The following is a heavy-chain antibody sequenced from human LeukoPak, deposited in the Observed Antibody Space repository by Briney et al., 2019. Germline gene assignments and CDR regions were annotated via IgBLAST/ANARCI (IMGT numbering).Heavy chain of an antibody. Sequence: PSETLSLTCTVSGGSISSYYWSWIRQPPGKGLEWIGYIYYSGSTNYSPSLKSRVTISVDTSKNQFSLKLSSVTAADTAVYYCARGGGGGSGSYYYYYYGMDVWGQGTTVTVSS. CDR1: GGSISSYY. CDR2: IYYSGST. J-gene: IGHJ6*02. CDR3: ARGGGGGSGSYYYYYYGMDV. V-gene: IGHV4-59*01. D-gene: IGHD3-10*01.